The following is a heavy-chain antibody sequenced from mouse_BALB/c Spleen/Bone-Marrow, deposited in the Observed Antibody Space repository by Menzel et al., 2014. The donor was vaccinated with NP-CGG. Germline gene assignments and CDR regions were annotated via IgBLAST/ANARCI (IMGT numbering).Heavy chain of an antibody. CDR3: TRSGPGFAY. V-gene: IGHV1S81*02. CDR2: INPNNGGT. Sequence: VQLQQSGAELVKPGASVKLSCKASGYTFTNYFMYWVKQRPGQGLEWIGEINPNNGGTNFNENFKSKATLTLDKSSSPAYMQLSSLTSEDSAVYFCTRSGPGFAYWGHGTLVTVSA. J-gene: IGHJ3*01. CDR1: GYTFTNYF.